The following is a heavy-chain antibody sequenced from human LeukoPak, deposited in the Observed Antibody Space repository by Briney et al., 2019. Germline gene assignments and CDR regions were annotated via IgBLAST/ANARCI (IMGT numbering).Heavy chain of an antibody. V-gene: IGHV3-30*18. Sequence: GGPLRLSCAASGFTFSSYGMHWVRQAPGKWLEWGTVISYDGSNKYYADSVKGRFTISRDNSKNTLYLQMNSLRAEDTAVYYCAKDRDSSSWYLDYWGQGTLVTVSS. CDR1: GFTFSSYG. D-gene: IGHD6-13*01. J-gene: IGHJ4*02. CDR2: ISYDGSNK. CDR3: AKDRDSSSWYLDY.